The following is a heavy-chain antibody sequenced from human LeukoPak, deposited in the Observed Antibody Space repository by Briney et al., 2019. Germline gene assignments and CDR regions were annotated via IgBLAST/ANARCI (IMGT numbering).Heavy chain of an antibody. V-gene: IGHV4-59*01. CDR2: TYYSGST. Sequence: SETLSLTCTVSGGSLSRYYWSWIRQPPGKGLEWNGYTYYSGSTNYNPSLKSRVPISVDTSKNQFSLKLSSVTAADTAVYYCARDSPYYYGSGSATYYMDVWGKGTTVTISS. D-gene: IGHD3-10*01. CDR1: GGSLSRYY. J-gene: IGHJ6*03. CDR3: ARDSPYYYGSGSATYYMDV.